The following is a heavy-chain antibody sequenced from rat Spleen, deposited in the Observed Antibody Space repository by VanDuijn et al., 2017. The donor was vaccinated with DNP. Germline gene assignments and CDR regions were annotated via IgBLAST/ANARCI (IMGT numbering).Heavy chain of an antibody. D-gene: IGHD1-9*01. Sequence: EVQLVESGGGLVQPGRSMKLSCTVSGFTFTDFYMAWVRQAPKKGLEWVASVSHEGTSTYYGDSVKGRFTISRDNAKSTVYLQMNSLRSEDTATYYCTRVGYGYNYAYVMDAWGQGASVTVSS. J-gene: IGHJ4*01. V-gene: IGHV5-22*01. CDR3: TRVGYGYNYAYVMDA. CDR1: GFTFTDFY. CDR2: VSHEGTST.